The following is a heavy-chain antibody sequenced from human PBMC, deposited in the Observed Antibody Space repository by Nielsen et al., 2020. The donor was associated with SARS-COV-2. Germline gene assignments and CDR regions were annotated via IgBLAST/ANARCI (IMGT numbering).Heavy chain of an antibody. Sequence: SVKVSCKASGGTFSSYAISWVRQAPGQGLEWMGGIIPIFGTANYAQKFQGRVTITADESTSTAYMELSSLRSEDTAVYYCARDRKVATIEANRSFDIWGQGTMVTVSS. V-gene: IGHV1-69*13. J-gene: IGHJ3*02. CDR1: GGTFSSYA. CDR2: IIPIFGTA. CDR3: ARDRKVATIEANRSFDI. D-gene: IGHD5-12*01.